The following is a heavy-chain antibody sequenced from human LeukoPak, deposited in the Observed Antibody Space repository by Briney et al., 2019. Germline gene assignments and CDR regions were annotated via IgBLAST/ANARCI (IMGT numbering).Heavy chain of an antibody. CDR2: ISGSGGTT. D-gene: IGHD6-6*01. Sequence: GGALRLSCAASGFTFSNYAMSWVRQAPGRGLEGVSVISGSGGTTFYADSVKGRFTISRDNSKSTLFLHVKRLRGEDRARYFCARPDSYTSSSYSCFDYWGRATLVTVSS. V-gene: IGHV3-23*01. CDR1: GFTFSNYA. J-gene: IGHJ4*02. CDR3: ARPDSYTSSSYSCFDY.